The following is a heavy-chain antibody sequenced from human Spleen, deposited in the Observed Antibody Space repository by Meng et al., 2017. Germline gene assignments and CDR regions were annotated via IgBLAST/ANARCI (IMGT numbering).Heavy chain of an antibody. D-gene: IGHD2-21*02. V-gene: IGHV5-51*01. CDR3: ARPQQPQFGSDRTHGFDI. CDR2: IYPSDSNT. J-gene: IGHJ3*02. CDR1: GYRFTSYW. Sequence: GESLKISCKGSGYRFTSYWIGWVRQMPGRGLEWMGIIYPSDSNTRYSPSFQGQVTFSVDKSINTAYLQWSSLEASDTAMYYCARPQQPQFGSDRTHGFDIWGQGTMVTVSS.